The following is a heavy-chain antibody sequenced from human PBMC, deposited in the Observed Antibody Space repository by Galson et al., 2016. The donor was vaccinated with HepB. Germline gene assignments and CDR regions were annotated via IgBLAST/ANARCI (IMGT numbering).Heavy chain of an antibody. CDR1: GYRFTSFV. J-gene: IGHJ4*02. Sequence: SVKVSCKASGYRFTSFVIHWIRQAPGQSLEWMGWINPGNGQTKYSQKFQDRVTITRDTSASTAFMVMSSLRSEDTAVYSCARVHYYGSGSPYYFDFWGQGTLVTVSS. CDR3: ARVHYYGSGSPYYFDF. V-gene: IGHV1-3*01. D-gene: IGHD3-10*01. CDR2: INPGNGQT.